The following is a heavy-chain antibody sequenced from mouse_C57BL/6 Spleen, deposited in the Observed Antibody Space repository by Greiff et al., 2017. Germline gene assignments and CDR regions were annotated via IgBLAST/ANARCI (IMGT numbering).Heavy chain of an antibody. CDR2: ISSGGSYT. CDR3: ASGDYYGSSCYFDY. Sequence: EVQVVESGGDLVKPGGSLKLSCAASGFTFSSYGMSWVRQTPDKRLEWVATISSGGSYTYYPDSVKGRFTISRDNAKNTLYLQMSSLKSEDTAMYYCASGDYYGSSCYFDYWGQGTTLTVSS. D-gene: IGHD1-1*01. J-gene: IGHJ2*01. CDR1: GFTFSSYG. V-gene: IGHV5-6*01.